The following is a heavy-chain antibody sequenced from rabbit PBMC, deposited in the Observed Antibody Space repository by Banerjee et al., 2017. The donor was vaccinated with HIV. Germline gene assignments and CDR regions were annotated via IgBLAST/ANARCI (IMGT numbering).Heavy chain of an antibody. CDR2: IGTGSGTT. CDR3: ARDAGGDGYSNDL. Sequence: EESGGDLVKPEGSLTLTCTASGFSFSSSYWICWVRQAPGKGLEWIGCIGTGSGTTYYANWAKGRFTISKTSSTTVTLQMTSLTAADTATYFCARDAGGDGYSNDLWGPGTLVTVS. D-gene: IGHD7-1*01. CDR1: GFSFSSSYW. J-gene: IGHJ4*01. V-gene: IGHV1S45*01.